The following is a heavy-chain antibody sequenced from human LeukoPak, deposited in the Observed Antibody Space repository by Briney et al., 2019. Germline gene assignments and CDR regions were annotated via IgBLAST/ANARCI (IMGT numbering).Heavy chain of an antibody. CDR1: GDTFTGYY. D-gene: IGHD6-13*01. CDR3: AREGGIAAATNWFDP. J-gene: IGHJ5*02. CDR2: INPNSGGT. V-gene: IGHV1-2*04. Sequence: ASVKVSCKASGDTFTGYYMHWVRQAPGQGLEWMGWINPNSGGTNYAQKFQGWVTMTRDTSISTAYMELSRLRSDDTAVYYCAREGGIAAATNWFDPWGQGTLVTVSS.